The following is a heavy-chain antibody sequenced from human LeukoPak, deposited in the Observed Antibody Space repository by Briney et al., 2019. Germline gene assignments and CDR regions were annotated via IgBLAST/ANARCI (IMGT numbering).Heavy chain of an antibody. CDR3: ARDLPISDSSGYYLDY. CDR2: ISSHAIYI. Sequence: GGSLRLSCAASGFTFRSYSMNWLRQAPGKGLEWVSTISSHAIYIYYADSVKGRFTISRDNSENSVYLQMNSLRAEDTAVYYCARDLPISDSSGYYLDYWGQGTVVTVSS. J-gene: IGHJ4*02. V-gene: IGHV3-21*01. CDR1: GFTFRSYS. D-gene: IGHD3-22*01.